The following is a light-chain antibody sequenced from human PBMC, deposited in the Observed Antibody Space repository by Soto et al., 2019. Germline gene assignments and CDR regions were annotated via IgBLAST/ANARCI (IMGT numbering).Light chain of an antibody. CDR1: QSVSNNY. CDR3: QQYGSSGT. V-gene: IGKV3-20*01. CDR2: GAS. J-gene: IGKJ1*01. Sequence: VVMTQSPGTLSLSPGERATLSCRASQSVSNNYLAWYQQKPGQAPRLLIYGASNRATGIPDRFSGSGSGTDFTLTISRLEPEDFAVYYCQQYGSSGTFGQGTNVEI.